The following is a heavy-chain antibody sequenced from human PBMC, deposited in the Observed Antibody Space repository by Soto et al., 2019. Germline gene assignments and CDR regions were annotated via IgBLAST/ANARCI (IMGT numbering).Heavy chain of an antibody. CDR2: IYYSGST. D-gene: IGHD3-9*01. Sequence: SETLSLTCSVSGGSISGDYYWGWIRQPPGRGLEWIGNIYYSGSTYYTPALKSRVTLSVDTSKNQFSLKLSSVTAADTAVYYCARRPSLYDILTGYCDAFDIWGQGTMVTVSS. J-gene: IGHJ3*02. CDR1: GGSISGDYY. V-gene: IGHV4-39*01. CDR3: ARRPSLYDILTGYCDAFDI.